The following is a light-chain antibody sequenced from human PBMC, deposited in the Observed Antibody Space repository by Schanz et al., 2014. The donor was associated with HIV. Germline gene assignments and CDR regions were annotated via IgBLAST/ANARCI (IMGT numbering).Light chain of an antibody. CDR3: SSYTSSSTVV. V-gene: IGLV2-14*03. Sequence: QSALTQPASVSGTPGQSITISCTGSSSDVGGYNYVSWYQQHPGKPPKLMVYDVTDRPSGVSNRFSASKSDNTASLTISGLQTEDEAYYYCSSYTSSSTVVFGGGTKLTVL. CDR2: DVT. CDR1: SSDVGGYNY. J-gene: IGLJ2*01.